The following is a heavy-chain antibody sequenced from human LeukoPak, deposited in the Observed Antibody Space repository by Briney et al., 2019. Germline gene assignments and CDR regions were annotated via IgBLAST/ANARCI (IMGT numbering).Heavy chain of an antibody. D-gene: IGHD3-22*01. CDR2: ISSSSSTI. J-gene: IGHJ5*02. CDR3: ARLDAYYYDSSGYYGVDP. Sequence: HPGGSLRLSCAASGFTFSSYSMNWVRQAPGKGLEWVSYISSSSSTIYYADSVKGRFTIPRDNAKNSLYLQMNSLRAEDTAVYYCARLDAYYYDSSGYYGVDPWGQGTLVTVSS. CDR1: GFTFSSYS. V-gene: IGHV3-48*01.